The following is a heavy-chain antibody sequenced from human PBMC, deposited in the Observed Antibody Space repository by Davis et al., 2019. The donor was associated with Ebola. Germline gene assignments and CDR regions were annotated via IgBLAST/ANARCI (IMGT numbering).Heavy chain of an antibody. CDR2: TYYRSKWYN. J-gene: IGHJ3*02. Sequence: HSQTLSLTCAISGDSVSSNSAAWNWIRQSPSRGLEWLGRTYYRSKWYNDYAVSVKSRITINPDTSKNQFSLQLNSVTPEDTAVYYCARSYRYCGGDCYRPNHSNDAFDIWGQGTMVTVSS. V-gene: IGHV6-1*01. CDR3: ARSYRYCGGDCYRPNHSNDAFDI. CDR1: GDSVSSNSAA. D-gene: IGHD2-21*01.